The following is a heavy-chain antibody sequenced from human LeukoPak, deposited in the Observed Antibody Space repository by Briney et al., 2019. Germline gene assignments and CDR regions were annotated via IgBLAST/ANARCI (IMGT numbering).Heavy chain of an antibody. D-gene: IGHD3-22*01. CDR2: ISYDGSNK. V-gene: IGHV3-30*01. CDR3: ARDSYDSSGYYYAGDY. J-gene: IGHJ4*02. Sequence: GGSLRLSCAASGFTFSSYAMHWVRQAPGGGLEWVAVISYDGSNKYYADSVKGRFTISRDNSKNTLYLQMNSLRAEDTAVYYCARDSYDSSGYYYAGDYWGQGTLVTVSS. CDR1: GFTFSSYA.